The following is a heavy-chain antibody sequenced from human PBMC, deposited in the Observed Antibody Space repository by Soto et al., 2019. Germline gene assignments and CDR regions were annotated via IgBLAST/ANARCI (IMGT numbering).Heavy chain of an antibody. D-gene: IGHD2-2*01. CDR1: GFSFSSYA. CDR3: AKRVGPAGTYNWFDP. CDR2: ISGSGYFT. J-gene: IGHJ5*02. Sequence: GGYLRLSCAASGFSFSSYAMSWVRQAPGRGLEWVSTISGSGYFTYHADSVKGRFTISRDNSKNTLYLQMNSLRAEDTAVYYCAKRVGPAGTYNWFDPWGQGTLVTVSS. V-gene: IGHV3-23*01.